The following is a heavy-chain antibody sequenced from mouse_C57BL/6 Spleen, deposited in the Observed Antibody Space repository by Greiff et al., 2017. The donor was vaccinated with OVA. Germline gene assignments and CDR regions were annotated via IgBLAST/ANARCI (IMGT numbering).Heavy chain of an antibody. D-gene: IGHD3-2*02. CDR1: GYSITSGYY. CDR3: ARDQGGYAMDY. Sequence: EVLLVESGPGLVKPSPSLSLTCSVTGYSITSGYYWNWIRQFPGNKLEWMGYIRYDGSNNYNPSLKNRISFALDTSKNQFFLKLNSVTTEDTATNYGARDQGGYAMDYWGQGTSVTVSS. J-gene: IGHJ4*01. CDR2: IRYDGSN. V-gene: IGHV3-6*01.